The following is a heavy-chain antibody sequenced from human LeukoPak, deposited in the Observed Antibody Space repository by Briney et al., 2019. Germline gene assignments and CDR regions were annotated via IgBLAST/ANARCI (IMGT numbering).Heavy chain of an antibody. D-gene: IGHD1-26*01. J-gene: IGHJ4*02. Sequence: SETLSLTCTVSGVSISSYYWSWIRQPPGKGLEWIGYIFYSGNTIYNPSLKSRVTISVDTSKNHFSLRLRSVTAADTAVYYCARLAAISGSDYPDDWCQGALVTVSS. V-gene: IGHV4-59*08. CDR3: ARLAAISGSDYPDD. CDR1: GVSISSYY. CDR2: IFYSGNT.